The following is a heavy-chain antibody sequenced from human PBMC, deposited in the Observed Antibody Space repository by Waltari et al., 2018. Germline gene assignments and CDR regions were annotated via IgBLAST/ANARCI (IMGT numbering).Heavy chain of an antibody. CDR3: GDFTAFDY. D-gene: IGHD2-8*02. V-gene: IGHV3-15*01. CDR2: IKSRITGGTT. J-gene: IGHJ4*02. Sequence: EVQLVESGGGLVEPGGSLRLSCAGSGFLFCTAWMHWARQAPGKGLEWVGRIKSRITGGTTEYGAPVKGRFTISRDDSKDTVYLQMNSLKTEDTGVYYCGDFTAFDYWGQGSLVIVSS. CDR1: GFLFCTAW.